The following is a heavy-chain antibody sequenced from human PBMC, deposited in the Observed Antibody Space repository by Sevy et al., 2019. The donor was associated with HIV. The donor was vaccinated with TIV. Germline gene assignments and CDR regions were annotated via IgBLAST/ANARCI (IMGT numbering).Heavy chain of an antibody. CDR3: ARGCDGTMCYSYFHH. CDR2: ISSGSNTI. CDR1: GFTFSTYS. Sequence: GGSLRLSCAASGFTFSTYSMNWVRQPRGKGLEWVSYISSGSNTIDYADSVKGRFTVSRDNAKNSLYLQMNSLRADDTAVYYCARGCDGTMCYSYFHHWGQGTLVTVSS. V-gene: IGHV3-48*01. D-gene: IGHD2-2*02. J-gene: IGHJ1*01.